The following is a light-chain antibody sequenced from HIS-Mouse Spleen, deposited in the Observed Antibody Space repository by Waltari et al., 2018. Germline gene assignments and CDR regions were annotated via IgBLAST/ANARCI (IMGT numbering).Light chain of an antibody. CDR2: EVS. Sequence: QSALTQPPSASGSPGQSVTISCTGTSSDVGGYNYVSWYQQHPGKAPKLMIYEVSKRPYGVPVRYSGSKSGNTASLTVSGLQAEDEADYYCSSYAGSNNYVFGTGTKVTVL. CDR1: SSDVGGYNY. J-gene: IGLJ1*01. V-gene: IGLV2-8*01. CDR3: SSYAGSNNYV.